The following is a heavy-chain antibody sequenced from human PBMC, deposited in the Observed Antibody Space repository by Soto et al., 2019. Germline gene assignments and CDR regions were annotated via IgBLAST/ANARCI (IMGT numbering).Heavy chain of an antibody. Sequence: KPGGSLRLSCAASGFTFSNAWMSWVRQAPGKGLEWVGRIKSKTDGGTTDYAAPVKGRFTISRDDSKNTLYLQMSSLKTEDTAVYYCTTDQYCSSTSCYYYYYGMDVWGQGTTVTVSS. CDR2: IKSKTDGGTT. CDR1: GFTFSNAW. V-gene: IGHV3-15*01. CDR3: TTDQYCSSTSCYYYYYGMDV. J-gene: IGHJ6*02. D-gene: IGHD2-2*01.